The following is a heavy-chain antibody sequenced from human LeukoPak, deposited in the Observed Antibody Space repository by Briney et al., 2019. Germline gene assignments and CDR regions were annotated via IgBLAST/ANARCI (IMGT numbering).Heavy chain of an antibody. J-gene: IGHJ5*02. Sequence: PSETLSLTCAVYGGSFSGYYWSWIRQPPGKGLEWIGEINHSGSTNYNPSLKSRVTISVDTSKNQFSLKLSSVTAAGTAVYYCARAFRGFDPWGQGTLVTVSS. CDR1: GGSFSGYY. V-gene: IGHV4-34*01. CDR3: ARAFRGFDP. CDR2: INHSGST.